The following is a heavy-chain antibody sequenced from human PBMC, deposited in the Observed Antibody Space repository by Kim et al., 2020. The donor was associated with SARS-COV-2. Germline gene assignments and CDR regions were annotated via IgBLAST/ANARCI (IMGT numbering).Heavy chain of an antibody. CDR2: ISYDGSNK. D-gene: IGHD3-10*01. Sequence: GGSLRLSCVASGFTFSSYAMHWVRQAPGKGLEWVAVISYDGSNKYYADSVKGRFTISRDNSKNTLYLQMNSLRAEDTAVYYCARDLYPRWVRGVISLDYWGQGTMVTVSS. CDR1: GFTFSSYA. V-gene: IGHV3-30*04. J-gene: IGHJ4*02. CDR3: ARDLYPRWVRGVISLDY.